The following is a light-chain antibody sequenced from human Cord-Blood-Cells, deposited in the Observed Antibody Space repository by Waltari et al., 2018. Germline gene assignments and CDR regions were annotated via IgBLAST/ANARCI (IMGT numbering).Light chain of an antibody. V-gene: IGKV1-39*01. CDR2: AAS. J-gene: IGKJ4*01. CDR1: QSISSY. CDR3: QQSYSTPQVT. Sequence: DIQLTQSRSSLSASVGHRVAIACRASQSISSYLNWYQQKPGKAPKLLIYAASSLQSGVPSRFSGSGSGTDFTLTISSLQPEDFATYYCQQSYSTPQVTFGGGTKVEIK.